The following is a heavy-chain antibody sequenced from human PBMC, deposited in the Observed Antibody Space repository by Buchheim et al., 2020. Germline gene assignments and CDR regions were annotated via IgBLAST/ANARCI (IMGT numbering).Heavy chain of an antibody. Sequence: QVLLVESGGGVVQPGRSLRLSCAASGFTFSSYGMHWVRQAPGKGLEWVAVISYDGSNKYYADSVKGRFTISRDNSKNPLYLQMNSLRAEDTAVYYCAKPEGYITGTNFDYWGQGTL. CDR3: AKPEGYITGTNFDY. V-gene: IGHV3-30*18. J-gene: IGHJ4*02. D-gene: IGHD1-7*01. CDR1: GFTFSSYG. CDR2: ISYDGSNK.